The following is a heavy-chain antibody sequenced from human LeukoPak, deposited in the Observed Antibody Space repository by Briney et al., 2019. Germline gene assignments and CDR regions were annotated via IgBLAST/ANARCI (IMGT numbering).Heavy chain of an antibody. J-gene: IGHJ4*02. CDR2: ISYDGSNK. Sequence: GGSLRLSSAASGFTFSSYAMHWVRQAPGKGLEWVGVISYDGSNKYYADSVKGRFTISRDNSKNTLYLQMNSLRAEDTAVYYCARPPEQWLVLGYFDYWGQGTLVTVSS. V-gene: IGHV3-30*04. CDR1: GFTFSSYA. D-gene: IGHD6-19*01. CDR3: ARPPEQWLVLGYFDY.